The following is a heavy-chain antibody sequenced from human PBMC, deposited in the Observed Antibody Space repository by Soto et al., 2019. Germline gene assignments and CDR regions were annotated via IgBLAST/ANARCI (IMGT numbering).Heavy chain of an antibody. CDR3: ARTPKSAQHDF. V-gene: IGHV1-2*02. Sequence: ASVKVSCKASGYTFTDYYVHWMRQVPGQGLEWMSWINAKTGQTLYAQKFQGRVTLTRDTSINTAYMEVTSLTTGDSAVYYCARTPKSAQHDFWGQGTLVSVSS. CDR2: INAKTGQT. CDR1: GYTFTDYY. D-gene: IGHD3-16*01. J-gene: IGHJ4*02.